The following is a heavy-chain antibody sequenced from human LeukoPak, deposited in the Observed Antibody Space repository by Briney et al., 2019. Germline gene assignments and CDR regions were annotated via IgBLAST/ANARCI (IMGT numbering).Heavy chain of an antibody. CDR2: ISYDGSNK. Sequence: PGRSLRLSCAASGFTFSSYGMHWVRQAPGKGLEWVAVISYDGSNKYHADSVKGRFTISRDNSKNTLYLQMNSLRAEDTAVYYCAKERVGAPDYWGQGTLVTVSS. D-gene: IGHD1-26*01. V-gene: IGHV3-30*18. CDR3: AKERVGAPDY. J-gene: IGHJ4*02. CDR1: GFTFSSYG.